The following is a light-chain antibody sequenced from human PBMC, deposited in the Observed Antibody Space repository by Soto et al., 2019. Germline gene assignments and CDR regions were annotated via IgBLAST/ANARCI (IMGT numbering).Light chain of an antibody. V-gene: IGKV3-20*01. CDR3: QQYDTSPRT. CDR1: QSVRSSF. J-gene: IGKJ1*01. Sequence: EIVLTQSPGTLSLSPGERATLSCRASQSVRSSFLAWYQQKPGQAPRLLIYGASSRATGIPDRFSGSGSGTDFTLVISRLEPGDFAVYYCQQYDTSPRTFGQGTKVEIK. CDR2: GAS.